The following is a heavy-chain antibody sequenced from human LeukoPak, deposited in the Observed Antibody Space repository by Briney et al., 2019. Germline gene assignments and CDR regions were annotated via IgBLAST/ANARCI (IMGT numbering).Heavy chain of an antibody. J-gene: IGHJ6*03. V-gene: IGHV3-48*04. CDR3: ASGQFDYGGNVFRSYMDV. Sequence: GGSLRLSCAASGFTFSSYSMNWVRQAPGKGLEWVSYISSSSTIYYADSVKGRFTISRDNAKNSLYLQMNSLSAEDTAVYYCASGQFDYGGNVFRSYMDVWGKGTTVTVSS. CDR2: ISSSSTI. D-gene: IGHD4-23*01. CDR1: GFTFSSYS.